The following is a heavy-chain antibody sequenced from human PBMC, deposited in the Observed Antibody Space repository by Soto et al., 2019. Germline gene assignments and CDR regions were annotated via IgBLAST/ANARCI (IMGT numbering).Heavy chain of an antibody. Sequence: RASVKVSCKASGYTFTSYGISWVRQAPGQGLEWMGWISAYNGNTNYAQKLQGRVTMTTDTSTSTAYMELRSLRSDDTAVYYCARDPRVWFGEFDGYYFDYWGQGTLVTVSS. D-gene: IGHD3-10*01. J-gene: IGHJ4*02. V-gene: IGHV1-18*04. CDR1: GYTFTSYG. CDR2: ISAYNGNT. CDR3: ARDPRVWFGEFDGYYFDY.